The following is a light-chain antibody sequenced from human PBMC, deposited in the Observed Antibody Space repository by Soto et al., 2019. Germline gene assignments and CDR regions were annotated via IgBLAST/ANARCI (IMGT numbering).Light chain of an antibody. Sequence: EIVMTQSPATLSVSPLEVVTLSFMASQSVSSNLAWYQQRPGQAPRLLIYGASTRATGIPARFSGSGSGTDFTLTISRLEPEDFAMYYCLHHGSSLWTFGQGTKVDIK. CDR3: LHHGSSLWT. CDR2: GAS. V-gene: IGKV3-20*01. CDR1: QSVSSN. J-gene: IGKJ1*01.